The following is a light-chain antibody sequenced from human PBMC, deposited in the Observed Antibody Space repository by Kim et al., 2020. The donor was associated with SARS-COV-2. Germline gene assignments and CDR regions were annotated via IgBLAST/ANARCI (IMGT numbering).Light chain of an antibody. J-gene: IGLJ2*01. V-gene: IGLV1-51*01. Sequence: KVTISCAGSSPNIGNNYVSWSQQLPGTAPQLLISDNNKRPSGIPDRFSGSKSGTSATLGITGLQTGDEADYYCGTWDSSLSAGVFGGGTQLTVL. CDR1: SPNIGNNY. CDR2: DNN. CDR3: GTWDSSLSAGV.